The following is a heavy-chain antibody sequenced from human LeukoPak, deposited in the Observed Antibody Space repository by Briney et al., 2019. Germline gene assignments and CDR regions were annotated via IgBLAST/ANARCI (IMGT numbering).Heavy chain of an antibody. CDR3: ARAITRGADAFDI. D-gene: IGHD1-26*01. CDR1: GGTFSSYA. V-gene: IGHV1-69*01. CDR2: VIPIFGTA. Sequence: SVKVSCKASGGTFSSYAISWVRQAPGQGLEWMGGVIPIFGTANYAQKFQGRVTITADESTSTAYMELGSLRSEDTAVYYCARAITRGADAFDIWGQGTMVTVSS. J-gene: IGHJ3*02.